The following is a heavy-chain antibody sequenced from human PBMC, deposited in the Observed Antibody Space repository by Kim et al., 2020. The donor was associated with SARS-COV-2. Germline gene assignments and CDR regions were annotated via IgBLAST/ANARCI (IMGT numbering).Heavy chain of an antibody. CDR2: INHSGST. Sequence: SETLSLTCAVYGGSFSGYYWSWIRQPPGKGLEWIGEINHSGSTNYNPSLKSRVTISVDTSKNQFSLKLSSVTAADTAVYYCARVRYSGSYSGCFDYWGQGTLVTVSS. D-gene: IGHD1-26*01. CDR3: ARVRYSGSYSGCFDY. V-gene: IGHV4-34*01. CDR1: GGSFSGYY. J-gene: IGHJ4*02.